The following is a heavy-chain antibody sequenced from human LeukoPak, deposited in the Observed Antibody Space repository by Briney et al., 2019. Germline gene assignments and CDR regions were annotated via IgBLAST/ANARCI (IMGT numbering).Heavy chain of an antibody. CDR1: GFTFSSYD. J-gene: IGHJ4*02. V-gene: IGHV3-30*19. Sequence: GSLRLSCTASGFTFSSYDMHWVRQAPGKGLEWVAVISYDGSNKYYADSVKGRFTISRDNSKNTMYLQVNSLRAEDTAVYYCAKDPRQWLAQYYIDYWGQGTLVTVSS. D-gene: IGHD6-19*01. CDR3: AKDPRQWLAQYYIDY. CDR2: ISYDGSNK.